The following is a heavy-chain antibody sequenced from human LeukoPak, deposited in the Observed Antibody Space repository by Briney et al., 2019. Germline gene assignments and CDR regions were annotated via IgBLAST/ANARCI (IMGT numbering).Heavy chain of an antibody. CDR1: GGTFSSYA. D-gene: IGHD2-2*01. CDR2: IIPIFGTA. CDR3: AVGYPVVPAASSGAFDI. Sequence: GASVTVSCKASGGTFSSYAISWVRQAPGQGLEWMGGIIPIFGTANYAQKFQGRVTITTDESTSTAYMELSSLRSEDTAVYYCAVGYPVVPAASSGAFDIWGQGTMVTVSS. V-gene: IGHV1-69*05. J-gene: IGHJ3*02.